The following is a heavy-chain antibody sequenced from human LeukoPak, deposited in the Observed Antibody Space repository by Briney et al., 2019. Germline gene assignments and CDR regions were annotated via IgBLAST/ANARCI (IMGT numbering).Heavy chain of an antibody. J-gene: IGHJ4*02. CDR2: IYSGGST. CDR1: GFTVSSNY. Sequence: PGGSLRLSCAASGFTVSSNYMSWVRQAPGKGLEWVSVIYSGGSTYYADSVRGRFTISRDNSKNTLYLQMNSLRAEDTAVYYCARVPTLYGEGHPDYWGQGTLVTVSS. CDR3: ARVPTLYGEGHPDY. V-gene: IGHV3-53*01. D-gene: IGHD4-17*01.